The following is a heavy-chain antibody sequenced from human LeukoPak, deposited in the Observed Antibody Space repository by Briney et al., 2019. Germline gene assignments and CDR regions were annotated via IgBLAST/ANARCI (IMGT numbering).Heavy chain of an antibody. J-gene: IGHJ5*02. CDR1: GFTFSSYA. Sequence: PGGSLRLSCAASGFTFSSYAMSWVRQAPGKGLEWVSAISGSGGSTYYADSVKGRFTISRDNAKNSLYLQMNSLRAEDTAVYYCAREGSGNNWFDPWGQGTLVTVSS. CDR3: AREGSGNNWFDP. V-gene: IGHV3-23*01. CDR2: ISGSGGST. D-gene: IGHD1-26*01.